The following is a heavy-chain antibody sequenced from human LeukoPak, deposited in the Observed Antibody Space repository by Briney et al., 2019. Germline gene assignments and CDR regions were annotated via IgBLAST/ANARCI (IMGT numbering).Heavy chain of an antibody. D-gene: IGHD3-16*02. J-gene: IGHJ6*03. Sequence: GGSLRLSCAASGFTFSSYGMSWVRQAPGKGLEWVSGINWNGGSTGYADSVKGRFTISRDNAKNSLYLQMNSLRAEGTALYYCARKSSLDDYVWGSYRYRPYYYYMDVWGKGTTVTVSS. CDR3: ARKSSLDDYVWGSYRYRPYYYYMDV. CDR2: INWNGGST. CDR1: GFTFSSYG. V-gene: IGHV3-20*04.